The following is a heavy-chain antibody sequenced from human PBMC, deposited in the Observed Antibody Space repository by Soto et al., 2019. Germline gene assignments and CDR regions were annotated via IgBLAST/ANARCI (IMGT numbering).Heavy chain of an antibody. Sequence: VQLVESGGGLVQPGGSLRLSCAASGFTFSGYWMHWVRQAPGTGLVWVSCINSDGITRYADSVKGRFTISRDNAKSTLYLQMNSLRVDDTAVYFCGRAMVPGRYWGQGTGSPSPQ. CDR3: GRAMVPGRY. J-gene: IGHJ1*01. V-gene: IGHV3-74*01. CDR1: GFTFSGYW. D-gene: IGHD3-10*01. CDR2: INSDGIT.